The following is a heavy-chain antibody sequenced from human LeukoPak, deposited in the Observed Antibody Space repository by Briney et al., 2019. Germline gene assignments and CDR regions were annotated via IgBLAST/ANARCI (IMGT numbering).Heavy chain of an antibody. CDR1: GFTFGDYA. J-gene: IGHJ6*03. Sequence: GSLRLSCTASGFTFGDYAMSWSRQAPGKGLEWIGEINHSGSTNYNPSLKSRVTISVDTSKNQFSLKLSSVTAADTAVYYCARTMVRGVIQYYYYYMDVWGKGTTVTISS. CDR3: ARTMVRGVIQYYYYYMDV. D-gene: IGHD3-10*01. V-gene: IGHV4-34*01. CDR2: INHSGST.